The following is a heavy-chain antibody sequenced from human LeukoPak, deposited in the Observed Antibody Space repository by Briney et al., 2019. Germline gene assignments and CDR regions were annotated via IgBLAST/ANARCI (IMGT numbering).Heavy chain of an antibody. Sequence: ASVKVSCKASGYTFSSYDINWARQASGQGLEWMGWMNPNSGNTGYAQKFQGRLTITKNTSISTAYMELSSLRSEDTAVYYCARIGYYDFWSGHSYYFDHWGQGTPVTVSS. CDR3: ARIGYYDFWSGHSYYFDH. CDR2: MNPNSGNT. CDR1: GYTFSSYD. V-gene: IGHV1-8*01. J-gene: IGHJ4*02. D-gene: IGHD3-3*01.